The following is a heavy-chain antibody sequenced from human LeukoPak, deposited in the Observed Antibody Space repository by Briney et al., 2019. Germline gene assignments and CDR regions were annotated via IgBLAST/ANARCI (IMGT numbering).Heavy chain of an antibody. J-gene: IGHJ4*02. CDR3: AREARYCSGGSCYVRPSLRY. D-gene: IGHD2-15*01. CDR1: GYTFTSYG. CDR2: ISAYNGNT. V-gene: IGHV1-18*01. Sequence: ASVKVSCKASGYTFTSYGISWVRQAPGQGLEWMGWISAYNGNTNYAQKLQGRVTMTTDTSTSTAYMELRSLRSDDTAVYYCAREARYCSGGSCYVRPSLRYWGQGTLVTVSS.